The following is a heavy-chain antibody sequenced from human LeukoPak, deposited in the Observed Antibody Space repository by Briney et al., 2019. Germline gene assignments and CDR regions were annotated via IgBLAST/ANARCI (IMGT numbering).Heavy chain of an antibody. D-gene: IGHD3-3*01. Sequence: LSLTCTVSGGSIGSYYWSWVRQAPGKGLEWIAYLSSSGSAFSYADSVKGRFTIARDNAKNSVYLEMNSLRADDTAVYYCARSARLMKGVVEVTALDDWGQGTLVTVSS. V-gene: IGHV3-48*03. CDR2: LSSSGSAF. CDR3: ARSARLMKGVVEVTALDD. CDR1: GGSIGSYY. J-gene: IGHJ4*02.